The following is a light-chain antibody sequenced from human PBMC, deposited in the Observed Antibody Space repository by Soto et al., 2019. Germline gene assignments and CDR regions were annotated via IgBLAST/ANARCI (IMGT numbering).Light chain of an antibody. CDR2: DAS. J-gene: IGKJ1*01. Sequence: DVQMTQSPSTLSASLGDRVTITCRASQSISWWLAWYQQKPGKAPKLLISDASTLESGVPLRFSGSGSGTEFSRTIISQQPEEVASYYCQQHYHLRWTLGQGTKV. V-gene: IGKV1-5*01. CDR3: QQHYHLRWT. CDR1: QSISWW.